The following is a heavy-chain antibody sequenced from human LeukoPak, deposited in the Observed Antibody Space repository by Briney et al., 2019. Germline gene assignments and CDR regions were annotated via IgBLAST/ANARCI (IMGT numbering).Heavy chain of an antibody. J-gene: IGHJ6*04. CDR2: INQDGSLK. CDR1: GFTLSTSW. Sequence: GGSLRLSCTASGFTLSTSWMSWVRQAPGRGLEWVASINQDGSLKHYVDSVKGRFTISRDSVQNSLYLQMNSLRAEDTAVYYCAELGITMIGGVWGKGTTVTISS. D-gene: IGHD3-10*02. V-gene: IGHV3-7*01. CDR3: AELGITMIGGV.